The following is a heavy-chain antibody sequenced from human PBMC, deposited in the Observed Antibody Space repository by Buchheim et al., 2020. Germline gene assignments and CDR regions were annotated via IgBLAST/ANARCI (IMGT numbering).Heavy chain of an antibody. CDR3: ARAFAGYCSSTSCLTIDY. V-gene: IGHV3-33*01. J-gene: IGHJ4*02. D-gene: IGHD2-2*01. Sequence: QVQLVESGGGVVQPGRSLRLSCAASGFTFSSYGMHWVRQAPGKGLEWVAVIWYDGSNKYYADSVTGRFTISRDNSKNTLYLQMNSLRAEDTAVYYCARAFAGYCSSTSCLTIDYWGQGTL. CDR2: IWYDGSNK. CDR1: GFTFSSYG.